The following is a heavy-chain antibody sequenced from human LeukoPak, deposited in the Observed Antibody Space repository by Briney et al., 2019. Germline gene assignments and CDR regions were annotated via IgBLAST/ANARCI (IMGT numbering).Heavy chain of an antibody. Sequence: SGGSLRLSCAASGFTFSDYYMSWIRQAPGEGLEWVSYISSSSTIYYADSVKGRFTISRDNAKNSLYLQMNSLRAEDTAVYYCARDYWNFLRLWGQGTLVTVSS. CDR1: GFTFSDYY. CDR2: ISSSSTI. V-gene: IGHV3-69-1*01. CDR3: ARDYWNFLRL. J-gene: IGHJ4*02. D-gene: IGHD1-7*01.